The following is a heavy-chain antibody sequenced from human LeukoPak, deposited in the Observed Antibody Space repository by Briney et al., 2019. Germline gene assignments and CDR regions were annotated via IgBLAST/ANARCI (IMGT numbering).Heavy chain of an antibody. CDR1: GYTFTGYY. V-gene: IGHV1-18*04. J-gene: IGHJ4*02. Sequence: GASVKVSCKASGYTFTGYYMHWVRQAPGQGLEWMGWISAYNGNTNYAQKLQGRVTMTTDTSTSTAYMELRSLRSDDTAVYYCARDMPYSGSYGGYYFDYWGQGTLVTVSS. CDR3: ARDMPYSGSYGGYYFDY. CDR2: ISAYNGNT. D-gene: IGHD1-26*01.